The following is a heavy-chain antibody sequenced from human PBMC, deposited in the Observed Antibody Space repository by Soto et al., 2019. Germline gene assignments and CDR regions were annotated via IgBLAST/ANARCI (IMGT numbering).Heavy chain of an antibody. CDR2: FYDGNT. D-gene: IGHD3-10*01. CDR1: GGSITRRSSY. CDR3: STTRGLAVGGSFDY. J-gene: IGHJ4*02. V-gene: IGHV4-39*01. Sequence: SETLSLTCIVSGGSITRRSSYWAWIRQPPGKGLEWVGTFYDGNTYHNPSLRSRITIAIDTSKNQFSLKLNSVAAADTAFYYCSTTRGLAVGGSFDYWGQGMLVTVSS.